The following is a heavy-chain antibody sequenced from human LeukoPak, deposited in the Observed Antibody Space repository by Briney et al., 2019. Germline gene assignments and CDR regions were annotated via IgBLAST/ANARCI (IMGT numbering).Heavy chain of an antibody. Sequence: GGSLGLSCAASGFTFGGYAMYWVRQAPGKGLEWVAIISFDGSNEYYADSVKGRFTISRDNSKNTLDLQMNSLRAEDTAVYYCARPRGLFYHYYGVDVWGQGTTVTVSS. D-gene: IGHD3-10*01. V-gene: IGHV3-30-3*01. J-gene: IGHJ6*02. CDR3: ARPRGLFYHYYGVDV. CDR2: ISFDGSNE. CDR1: GFTFGGYA.